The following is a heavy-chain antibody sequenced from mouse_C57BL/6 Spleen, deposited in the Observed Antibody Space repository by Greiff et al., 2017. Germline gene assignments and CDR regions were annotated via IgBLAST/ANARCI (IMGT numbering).Heavy chain of an antibody. J-gene: IGHJ2*01. Sequence: EVHLVESGGGLVQPGGSLKLSCAASGFTFSDYGMAWVRQAPRKGPEGVAFISNLAYSIYYADTVTGRFTISRENAKNTRYLEMRSLRSEDTAMYYCARHRDYYFDYWGQGTTLTVSS. CDR1: GFTFSDYG. CDR3: ARHRDYYFDY. CDR2: ISNLAYSI. V-gene: IGHV5-15*01.